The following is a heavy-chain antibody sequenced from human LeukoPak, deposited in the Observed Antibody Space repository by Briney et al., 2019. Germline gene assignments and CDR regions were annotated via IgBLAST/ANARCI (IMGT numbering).Heavy chain of an antibody. V-gene: IGHV3-13*04. Sequence: PGGSLRLSCAASGFTFSSDDIHSVLQATGKGLEWVSAIGTAGDTYYPGSVKGRFTISRENAKNSLYLQMNSLRAGDTAVYYCARTSGSYYEFDYWGQGTVVTVSS. D-gene: IGHD1-26*01. J-gene: IGHJ4*02. CDR3: ARTSGSYYEFDY. CDR2: IGTAGDT. CDR1: GFTFSSDD.